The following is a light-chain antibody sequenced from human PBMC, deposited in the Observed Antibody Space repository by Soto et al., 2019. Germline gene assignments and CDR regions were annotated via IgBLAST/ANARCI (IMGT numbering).Light chain of an antibody. Sequence: QSALTQPASVSGSPGQSITISCTGTSSDVGGYNYVSWYQQHPGKAPKLMIYEVSNRPPGVSNRFSGSKSGNTASLTISGLQAEDEADYYCSSYTSSSTLSFGTGTKVTVL. CDR1: SSDVGGYNY. CDR3: SSYTSSSTLS. J-gene: IGLJ1*01. CDR2: EVS. V-gene: IGLV2-14*01.